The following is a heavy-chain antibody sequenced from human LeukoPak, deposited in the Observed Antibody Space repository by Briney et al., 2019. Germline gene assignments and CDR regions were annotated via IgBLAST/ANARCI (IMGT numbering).Heavy chain of an antibody. D-gene: IGHD6-6*01. CDR2: IIPILGIA. J-gene: IGHJ3*02. V-gene: IGHV1-69*04. CDR3: ARDQGYSSSPGTRGAFDI. CDR1: GATFSSYA. Sequence: SVKVSSKASGATFSSYAISWVRQAPGQGLEWMGRIIPILGIANYAQKFQGGVTITADKSTSTAYMELSSLRSEDTAVYYCARDQGYSSSPGTRGAFDIWGQGTMVTVSS.